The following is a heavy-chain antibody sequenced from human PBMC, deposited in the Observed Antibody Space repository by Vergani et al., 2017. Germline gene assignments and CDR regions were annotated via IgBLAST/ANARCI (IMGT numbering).Heavy chain of an antibody. D-gene: IGHD5-18*01. CDR1: GFTFSNAW. V-gene: IGHV3-48*01. CDR2: ISSSSSTI. Sequence: EVQLVESGGGLVKPGGSLRLSCAASGFTFSNAWMSWVRQAPGKGLEWVSYISSSSSTIYYADSVKGRFTISRDNAKNSLYLQMNSLRAEDTAVYYCARRGYSYGYGANYFDYWGQGTLVTVSS. CDR3: ARRGYSYGYGANYFDY. J-gene: IGHJ4*02.